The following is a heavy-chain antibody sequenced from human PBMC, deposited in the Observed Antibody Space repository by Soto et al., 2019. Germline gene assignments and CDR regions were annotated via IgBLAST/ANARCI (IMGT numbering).Heavy chain of an antibody. V-gene: IGHV3-30*18. D-gene: IGHD3-22*01. CDR1: GFTFSSYG. CDR3: AKDDYDSSGYYSY. Sequence: PGGSLRLSCAASGFTFSSYGMHWVRQAPGKGLEWVAVISYDGSNKYYADSVKGRFTISRDNSKNTLYLQMNSLRAEDTAVYYCAKDDYDSSGYYSYWGQGT. J-gene: IGHJ4*02. CDR2: ISYDGSNK.